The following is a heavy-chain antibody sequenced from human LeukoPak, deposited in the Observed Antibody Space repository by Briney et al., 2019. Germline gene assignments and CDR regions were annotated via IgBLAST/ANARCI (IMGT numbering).Heavy chain of an antibody. CDR2: INSDGSST. CDR1: GFTFSSYW. Sequence: GGSLRLSCAASGFTFSSYWMHWVRQAPGKGLVWVSRINSDGSSTSYADSVKGRFTISRDNAKNTLYLQMNSLRAEDTAVYYCARESEYQLLYEFDYWGQRTLVTVSS. V-gene: IGHV3-74*01. CDR3: ARESEYQLLYEFDY. D-gene: IGHD2-2*02. J-gene: IGHJ4*02.